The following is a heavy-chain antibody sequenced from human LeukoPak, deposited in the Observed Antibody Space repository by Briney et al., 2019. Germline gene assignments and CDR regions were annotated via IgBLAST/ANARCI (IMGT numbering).Heavy chain of an antibody. D-gene: IGHD4/OR15-4a*01. CDR3: ARDNYGAPDAFDI. CDR2: ISAYNGNT. CDR1: GYTFTIYG. J-gene: IGHJ3*02. Sequence: ASVKVSFTGSGYTFTIYGISWVRQAPGQGLEWMGWISAYNGNTNYSQKLQGRVTMTTDTSTSTAYMELRSLRSDDTAVSYCARDNYGAPDAFDIWGQGTMVTVSS. V-gene: IGHV1-18*04.